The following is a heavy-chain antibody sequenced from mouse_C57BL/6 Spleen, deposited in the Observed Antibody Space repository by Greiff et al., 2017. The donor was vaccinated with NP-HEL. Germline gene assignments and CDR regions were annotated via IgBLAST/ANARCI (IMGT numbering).Heavy chain of an antibody. CDR3: TRDEEYDGYFAWFAY. Sequence: EVMLVESGEGLVKPGGSLKLSCAASGFTFSSYAMSWVRQTPEKRLEWVAYISSGGDYIYYADTVKGRFTISRDNARNTLYLQMSSLKSEDTAMYYCTRDEEYDGYFAWFAYWGQGTLVTVSA. CDR2: ISSGGDYI. D-gene: IGHD2-3*01. CDR1: GFTFSSYA. J-gene: IGHJ3*01. V-gene: IGHV5-9-1*02.